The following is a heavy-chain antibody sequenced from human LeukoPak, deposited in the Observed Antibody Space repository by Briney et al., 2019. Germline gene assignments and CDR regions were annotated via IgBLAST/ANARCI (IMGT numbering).Heavy chain of an antibody. J-gene: IGHJ4*02. CDR3: ANLYYDILTGSLSGDYFDY. V-gene: IGHV4-38-2*02. CDR1: GYSISSGYY. CDR2: IYYSGST. Sequence: SETLSLTCTVSGYSISSGYYWGWIRQPPGKGLEWIGSIYYSGSTYYNPSLKSRVTISVDTSKNQFSLKLSSVTVADTAVYYCANLYYDILTGSLSGDYFDYWGQGTLVTVSS. D-gene: IGHD3-9*01.